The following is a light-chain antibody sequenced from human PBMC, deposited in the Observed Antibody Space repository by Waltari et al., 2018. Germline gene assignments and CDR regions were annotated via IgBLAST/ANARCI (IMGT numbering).Light chain of an antibody. Sequence: QSVLTQPPSLSGAPGQRVTISCSGRSSNIGAGYPVHWYQQFPGTAPKVIIHDAKDRPSGVPDRFSGSTSGTSATLAITDLQAEDEASYYCQSFDRGLSEYVFGGGTQVTVL. V-gene: IGLV1-40*01. CDR2: DAK. CDR3: QSFDRGLSEYV. CDR1: SSNIGAGYP. J-gene: IGLJ2*01.